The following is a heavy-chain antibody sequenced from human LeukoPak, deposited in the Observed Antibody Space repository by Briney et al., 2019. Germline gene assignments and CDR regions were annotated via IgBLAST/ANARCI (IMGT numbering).Heavy chain of an antibody. V-gene: IGHV4-59*08. Sequence: SETLSLTCSVSGASISAYCWSWIRQPPGKGLEWIGYIHYSGTINYNPSLMSRVTISVDSSKNQFSLKLSSVTAADTAVYYCARHFKDYYGSGSYYLPEFDYWGQGTLVTVSS. CDR1: GASISAYC. J-gene: IGHJ4*02. CDR3: ARHFKDYYGSGSYYLPEFDY. CDR2: IHYSGTI. D-gene: IGHD3-10*01.